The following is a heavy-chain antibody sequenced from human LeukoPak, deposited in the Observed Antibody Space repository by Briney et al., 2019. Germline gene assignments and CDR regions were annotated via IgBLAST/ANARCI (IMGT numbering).Heavy chain of an antibody. CDR1: GGSFSGYY. J-gene: IGHJ6*02. V-gene: IGHV4-34*01. Sequence: SETLSLTCAVYGGSFSGYYWSWIRQPPGKGLEWIGEINHSGSTNYNPSLKSRVTISVDTSKNQFSLKLSSVTAADTAVCYCARITIFGVVPGMDVWGQGTTVTVSS. CDR3: ARITIFGVVPGMDV. D-gene: IGHD3-3*01. CDR2: INHSGST.